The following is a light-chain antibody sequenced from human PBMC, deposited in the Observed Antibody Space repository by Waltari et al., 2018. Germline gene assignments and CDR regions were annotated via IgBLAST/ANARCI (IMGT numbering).Light chain of an antibody. CDR3: CSYAGRYTSV. CDR2: DVD. V-gene: IGLV2-11*01. Sequence: QSALTQPRSVSGSPGQSVTLSSTGTNSDVGAYNYVSLSPQRPGKPPKLVIYDVDKRPSGVPDRFSGSKAGNTASLTISGLQTDDEADYYCCSYAGRYTSVFGGGTKVTVL. J-gene: IGLJ2*01. CDR1: NSDVGAYNY.